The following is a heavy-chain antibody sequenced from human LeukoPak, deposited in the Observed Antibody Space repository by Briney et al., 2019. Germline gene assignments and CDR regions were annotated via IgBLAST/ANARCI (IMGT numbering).Heavy chain of an antibody. J-gene: IGHJ4*02. CDR1: GGTFSSYA. D-gene: IGHD3-10*01. Sequence: ASVTVSCKASGGTFSSYAISWVRQAPGQGLEWMGGIIPIFGTANYAQKFQGRVTMTRDTSTSTVYMELSSLRSEDTAVYYCARLGTPPSGSYYNASDYWGQGTLVTVSS. V-gene: IGHV1-69*05. CDR2: IIPIFGTA. CDR3: ARLGTPPSGSYYNASDY.